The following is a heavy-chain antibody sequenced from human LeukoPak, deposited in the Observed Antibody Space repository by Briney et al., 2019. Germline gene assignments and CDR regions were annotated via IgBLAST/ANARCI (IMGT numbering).Heavy chain of an antibody. V-gene: IGHV3-23*01. Sequence: GGSLRLSCAASEFTFSTFTMSWVRRAPGKGLEWVASITGDGENTYSADSVKGRFSISRDNSKDMLFLQMSSLRVDDTAIYFCAKSSGSSQKGFDPWGQGTLVTVSS. D-gene: IGHD3-10*01. J-gene: IGHJ5*02. CDR2: ITGDGENT. CDR1: EFTFSTFT. CDR3: AKSSGSSQKGFDP.